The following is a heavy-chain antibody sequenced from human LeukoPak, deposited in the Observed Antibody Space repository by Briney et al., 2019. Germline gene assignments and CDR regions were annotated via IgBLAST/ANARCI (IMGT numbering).Heavy chain of an antibody. CDR2: INPSGGCT. CDR1: GYTFTSYY. J-gene: IGHJ5*02. Sequence: ASVKVSCKASGYTFTSYYMHWVRQAPGQGLEWMGIINPSGGCTSYAQKFQGRVTMTRDTSTSTVYMELISLRSEDTAVYYCARDGRAAAGTLGWFDPWGQGTLVTVSS. D-gene: IGHD6-13*01. V-gene: IGHV1-46*01. CDR3: ARDGRAAAGTLGWFDP.